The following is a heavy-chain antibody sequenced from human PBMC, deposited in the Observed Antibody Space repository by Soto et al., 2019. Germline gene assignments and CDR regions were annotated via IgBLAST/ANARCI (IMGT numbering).Heavy chain of an antibody. Sequence: SETLSLTCTVSGGSISSSSYYWGWIRQPPGKGLEWIGSIYYSGSTYYNPSLKSRVTISVDTSKNQFSLKLSSVTAADTAVYYCARNPRNYYDSGGFDYWGQGTLVTVSS. J-gene: IGHJ4*02. V-gene: IGHV4-39*01. CDR3: ARNPRNYYDSGGFDY. CDR2: IYYSGST. CDR1: GGSISSSSYY. D-gene: IGHD3-22*01.